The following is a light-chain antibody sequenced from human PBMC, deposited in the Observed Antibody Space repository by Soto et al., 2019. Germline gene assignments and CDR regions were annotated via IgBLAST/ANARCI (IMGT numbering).Light chain of an antibody. J-gene: IGKJ5*01. CDR3: QQSYSTPSIT. Sequence: DIQMTQSPSSLSASVGDRVTITCRASQSISSYLNWYQQKPGKAPKLLIYAASCLQSGVPSRFSGSGSGTAFTLTISSLQPEDFATYYCQQSYSTPSITFGQGTRLEIK. V-gene: IGKV1-39*01. CDR2: AAS. CDR1: QSISSY.